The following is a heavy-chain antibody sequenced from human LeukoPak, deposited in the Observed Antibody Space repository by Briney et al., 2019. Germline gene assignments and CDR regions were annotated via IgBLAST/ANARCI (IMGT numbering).Heavy chain of an antibody. J-gene: IGHJ4*02. Sequence: GASVKVSCKASGYTFTSYGISWVRQAPGQGLEWMGWISAYNGNTNYAQKLQGRVTMTTDTSTSTAYMELRSLRSDDTAVYYCARSRIAAAADEFDYWGQGTLVTVSS. CDR1: GYTFTSYG. CDR3: ARSRIAAAADEFDY. D-gene: IGHD6-13*01. CDR2: ISAYNGNT. V-gene: IGHV1-18*01.